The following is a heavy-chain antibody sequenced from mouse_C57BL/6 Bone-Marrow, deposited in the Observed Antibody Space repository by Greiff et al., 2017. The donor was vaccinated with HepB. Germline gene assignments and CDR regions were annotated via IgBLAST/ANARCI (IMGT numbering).Heavy chain of an antibody. J-gene: IGHJ4*01. V-gene: IGHV2-5*01. CDR3: AKNNLARYAMDY. Sequence: VKLQESGPGLVQPSQSLSITCTVSGFSLTSYGVHWVRQSPGKGLEWLGVIWRGGSTDYNAAFMSRLSITKDNSKSQVFFKMNSLQADDTAIYYCAKNNLARYAMDYWGQGTSVTVSS. CDR2: IWRGGST. CDR1: GFSLTSYG.